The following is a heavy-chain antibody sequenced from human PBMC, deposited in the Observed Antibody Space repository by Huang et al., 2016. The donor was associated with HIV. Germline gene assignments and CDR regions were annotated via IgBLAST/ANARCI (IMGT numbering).Heavy chain of an antibody. CDR1: GYSFTSYW. CDR2: IYPGDSDT. CDR3: ARLSTTWYFDY. D-gene: IGHD1-1*01. J-gene: IGHJ4*02. Sequence: EVQLVQSGAEVKKPGESLKFSCKGSGYSFTSYWVGWVRQLPGKGLGWIGIIYPGDSDTRYSPSVQGQVTISADKSISTAYLQWSSLKASDTAMYYCARLSTTWYFDYWGQGTLVTVSS. V-gene: IGHV5-51*01.